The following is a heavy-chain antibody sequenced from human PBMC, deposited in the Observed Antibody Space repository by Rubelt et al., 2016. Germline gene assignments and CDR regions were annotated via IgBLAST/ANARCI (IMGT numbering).Heavy chain of an antibody. CDR1: GFTFSSYE. D-gene: IGHD1/OR15-1a*01. V-gene: IGHV3-48*03. Sequence: EVQLVESGGGLVQPGGSLRLSCAASGFTFSSYEMNWVRQAPGKGLEWVSYISSSGSTIYYAESVKGRFTIPRDNAKNSLYLQMNSLRDEDTAVYYCARENNWIKNGMDVWGQGTTVTVSS. J-gene: IGHJ6*02. CDR2: ISSSGSTI. CDR3: ARENNWIKNGMDV.